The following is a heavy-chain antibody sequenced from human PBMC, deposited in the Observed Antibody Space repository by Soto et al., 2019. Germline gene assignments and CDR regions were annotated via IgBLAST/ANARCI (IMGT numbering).Heavy chain of an antibody. CDR2: ISAHNGNT. Sequence: QVHLVQSGAEVKKPGASVKVSCKGSGYGFTTYGITWVRQAPGQGLEWMAWISAHNGNTNYAQKLQGRVTVTRDTSTSTAYMELRILISDDTAVYYCARGRYGDYWGQGALVTVSS. J-gene: IGHJ4*02. CDR3: ARGRYGDY. D-gene: IGHD1-1*01. CDR1: GYGFTTYG. V-gene: IGHV1-18*01.